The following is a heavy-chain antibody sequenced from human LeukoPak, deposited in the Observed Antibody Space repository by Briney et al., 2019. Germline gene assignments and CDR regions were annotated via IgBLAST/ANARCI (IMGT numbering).Heavy chain of an antibody. Sequence: PSETLSLTCTVSGGSISSGSYYWSWIRQPAGKGLEWIGRIYISGSTIYNPSLKSRVTISVDTSKNQFSLKLTSVTTADTAVYYCAGEDYFDSSGYASWRFDIWGQGTMVTVSS. CDR2: IYISGST. CDR1: GGSISSGSYY. J-gene: IGHJ3*02. V-gene: IGHV4-61*02. D-gene: IGHD3-22*01. CDR3: AGEDYFDSSGYASWRFDI.